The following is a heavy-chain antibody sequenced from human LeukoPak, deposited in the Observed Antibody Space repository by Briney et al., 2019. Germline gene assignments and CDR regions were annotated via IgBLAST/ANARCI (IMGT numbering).Heavy chain of an antibody. CDR1: GYTFSNYG. CDR2: ISTYNGDT. Sequence: GASVKVSCKASGYTFSNYGITWVRQAPGQGLEWMGWISTYNGDTNYAQKIQGRVTMTTDTSTSTAYMELRSLRSDDTAVYYCARRTYSSSSSIFDYWGHGTLVTVSS. J-gene: IGHJ4*01. D-gene: IGHD6-6*01. CDR3: ARRTYSSSSSIFDY. V-gene: IGHV1-18*01.